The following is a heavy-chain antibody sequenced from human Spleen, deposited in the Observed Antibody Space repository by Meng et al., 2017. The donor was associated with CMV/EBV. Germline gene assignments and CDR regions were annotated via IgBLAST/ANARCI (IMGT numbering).Heavy chain of an antibody. CDR3: ARVNSKNYDFWSGYLDY. V-gene: IGHV3-11*04. CDR2: IGGTGRTI. D-gene: IGHD3-3*01. Sequence: FTFSHYYMTWIRQAPGRGLEWVSSIGGTGRTIYYADSLKGRFIISRDNAKNSLSLQINSLRAEDTAVYYCARVNSKNYDFWSGYLDYWGQGILVTVSS. J-gene: IGHJ4*02. CDR1: FTFSHYY.